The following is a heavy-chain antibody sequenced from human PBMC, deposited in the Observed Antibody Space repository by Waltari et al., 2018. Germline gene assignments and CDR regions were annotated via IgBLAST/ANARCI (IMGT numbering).Heavy chain of an antibody. Sequence: QLQLQESGPGLVQPSGTLSPSCSVSDESLSANYWWSWVRQSPQKGLEWIGQVHRSGRTNYNPSFASRVTMSIDTSNNHFSLKMTSVAAADTAVYYCARDRGRGLYLDTWGPGTLVAVS. J-gene: IGHJ5*02. D-gene: IGHD2-15*01. CDR1: DESLSANYW. CDR3: ARDRGRGLYLDT. CDR2: VHRSGRT. V-gene: IGHV4-4*02.